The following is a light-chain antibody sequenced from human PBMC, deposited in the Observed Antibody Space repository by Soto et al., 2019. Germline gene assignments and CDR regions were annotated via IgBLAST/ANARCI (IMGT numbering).Light chain of an antibody. Sequence: TGMTQSPVTMSVNPGERVTLSCIASQSVRSNLACYHQKPRLAPSLLIYGAFTRATGIPTRFSGTGSGTEFTLPIISLQSEDFALYYCPQYNDWPLTFGQGTKV. V-gene: IGKV3-15*01. CDR1: QSVRSN. CDR3: PQYNDWPLT. CDR2: GAF. J-gene: IGKJ1*01.